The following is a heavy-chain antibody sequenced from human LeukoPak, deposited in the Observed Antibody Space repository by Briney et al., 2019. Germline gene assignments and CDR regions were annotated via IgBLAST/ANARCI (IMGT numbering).Heavy chain of an antibody. CDR2: ISGSGGST. D-gene: IGHD4-17*01. Sequence: GGSLRLSCAASGFTFSSYAMSWVRQAPGKGLEWVSAISGSGGSTYYADSVKGRFTISRDNSKNTLYLQMNSLRAEDTAVYYCAKSRSTVTGRLDAFDIWDQGTMVTVSS. CDR1: GFTFSSYA. J-gene: IGHJ3*02. V-gene: IGHV3-23*01. CDR3: AKSRSTVTGRLDAFDI.